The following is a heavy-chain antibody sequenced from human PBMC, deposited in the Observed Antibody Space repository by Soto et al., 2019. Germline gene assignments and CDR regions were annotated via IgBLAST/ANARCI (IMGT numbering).Heavy chain of an antibody. J-gene: IGHJ6*02. CDR2: ISGSGDST. CDR3: AKDSHITILSDV. D-gene: IGHD3-10*01. CDR1: GFIFTNYA. Sequence: EVQLLESGGGLVQPGGSLRLSCAASGFIFTNYAMSWVRQAPGTGLEWVSAISGSGDSTYYAGSVKGRFTISRDNSMNTLYLQMNSLRAEDTAVYYCAKDSHITILSDVWGQGTTVTVS. V-gene: IGHV3-23*01.